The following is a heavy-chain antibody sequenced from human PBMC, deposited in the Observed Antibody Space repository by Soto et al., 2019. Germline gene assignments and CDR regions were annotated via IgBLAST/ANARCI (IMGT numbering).Heavy chain of an antibody. CDR3: ARHSLGYCSSTRCLYYYYGMDV. CDR2: IYPGDSDT. D-gene: IGHD2-2*01. Sequence: GESLKISCKGSGYSFTSYWIGWVRQMPGKGLEWMGIIYPGDSDTRYSPSFQGQVTISADKSISTAYLQWSSLKASDTAMYYCARHSLGYCSSTRCLYYYYGMDVWGPGTTVPVFS. CDR1: GYSFTSYW. V-gene: IGHV5-51*01. J-gene: IGHJ6*02.